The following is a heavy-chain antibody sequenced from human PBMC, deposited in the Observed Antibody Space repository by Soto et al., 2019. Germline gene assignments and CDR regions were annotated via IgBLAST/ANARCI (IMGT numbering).Heavy chain of an antibody. V-gene: IGHV3-23*01. Sequence: HPGGSLRLSCTSSVFTLQNYAMAWVRQAPGKGLEWVSTLIGGHYGTAYAYSVKGRFTVSRDNSKNCLYLQMNSLGVEDTAMYFCAKGKSTGDIDWFDPWGQGSLVTVSS. CDR3: AKGKSTGDIDWFDP. D-gene: IGHD3-10*01. CDR2: LIGGHYGT. J-gene: IGHJ5*02. CDR1: VFTLQNYA.